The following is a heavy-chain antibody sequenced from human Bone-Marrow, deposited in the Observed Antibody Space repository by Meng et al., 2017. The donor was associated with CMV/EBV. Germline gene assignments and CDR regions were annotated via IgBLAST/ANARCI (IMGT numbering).Heavy chain of an antibody. Sequence: GSLRLSCTVSGDPISSYYWSWIRQPPGKGLEWIGYIYYSGSTNYNPSLKSRVTISVDTSKNQFSLKLSSVTAADTAVYYCASMAPTEWLYEGLNAFDIWGQGTMVTVSS. CDR2: IYYSGST. D-gene: IGHD3-3*01. CDR1: GDPISSYY. J-gene: IGHJ3*02. V-gene: IGHV4-59*01. CDR3: ASMAPTEWLYEGLNAFDI.